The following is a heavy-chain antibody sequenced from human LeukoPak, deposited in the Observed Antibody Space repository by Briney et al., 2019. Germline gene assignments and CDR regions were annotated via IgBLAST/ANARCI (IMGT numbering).Heavy chain of an antibody. V-gene: IGHV4-39*01. D-gene: IGHD3-3*01. J-gene: IGHJ1*01. CDR1: GGSISSSSYY. CDR3: ARLFVAEYFQH. CDR2: IYYSGST. Sequence: SKTLSLTCTVSGGSISSSSYYWGWIRQPPGKGLEWIGSIYYSGSTYYNPSLKSRVTISVDTSKNQFSLKLSSVTAADTAVYYCARLFVAEYFQHWGQGTLVTVSS.